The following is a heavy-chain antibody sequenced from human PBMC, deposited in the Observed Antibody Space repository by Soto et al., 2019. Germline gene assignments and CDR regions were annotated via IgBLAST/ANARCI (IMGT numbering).Heavy chain of an antibody. Sequence: ASVKVSCKASGYTFTSYGISWVRQAPGQGLEWMGWISAYNGNTNYAQKLQGRVTMTTDTSTSTAYMELRSLRSDDTAVYYCARDIKPYSSSYKDAFDIWGQGTMVTVSS. CDR2: ISAYNGNT. CDR3: ARDIKPYSSSYKDAFDI. J-gene: IGHJ3*02. D-gene: IGHD6-13*01. V-gene: IGHV1-18*01. CDR1: GYTFTSYG.